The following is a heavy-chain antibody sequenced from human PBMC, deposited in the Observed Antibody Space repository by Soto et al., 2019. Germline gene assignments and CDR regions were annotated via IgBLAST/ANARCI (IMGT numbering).Heavy chain of an antibody. CDR3: AREIGYSYDGCYAFDI. J-gene: IGHJ3*02. CDR2: IYYSGST. D-gene: IGHD5-18*01. Sequence: SETLSLTCTVSGGSISSYYWSWIRQPPGKGLEWIGYIYYSGSTNYNPSLKSRVTISVDTSKNQFSLKLSSVTAADTAVYYCAREIGYSYDGCYAFDIWGQGTMVTVSS. CDR1: GGSISSYY. V-gene: IGHV4-59*01.